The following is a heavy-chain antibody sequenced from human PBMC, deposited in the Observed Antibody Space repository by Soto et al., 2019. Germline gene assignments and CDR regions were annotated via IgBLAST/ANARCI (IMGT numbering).Heavy chain of an antibody. CDR1: GYSFTSYW. V-gene: IGHV5-51*01. J-gene: IGHJ3*02. CDR3: VRPSTHYSLMYDAFDI. Sequence: GESLKISCKGSGYSFTSYWIGWVRQMPGKGLEWMGIIYPGDSDTSYSPSFQGQVTISADKSISNAYLQWSSLKASVTAMYFCVRPSTHYSLMYDAFDIWGQGTMVTVSS. CDR2: IYPGDSDT. D-gene: IGHD4-4*01.